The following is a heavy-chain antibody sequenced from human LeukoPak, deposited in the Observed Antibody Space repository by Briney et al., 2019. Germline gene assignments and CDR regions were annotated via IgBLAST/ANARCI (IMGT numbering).Heavy chain of an antibody. V-gene: IGHV3-30*02. Sequence: VESLRLSCAASGFTFSSYGMHWVRQAPGKGLEWVAFIRYDGSNKYYADSVKGRFTISRDNSKNTLYLQMNSLRAEDTAVYYCAKPPYGSGSYLFDYWGQGTLVTVSS. CDR2: IRYDGSNK. CDR1: GFTFSSYG. CDR3: AKPPYGSGSYLFDY. J-gene: IGHJ4*02. D-gene: IGHD3-10*01.